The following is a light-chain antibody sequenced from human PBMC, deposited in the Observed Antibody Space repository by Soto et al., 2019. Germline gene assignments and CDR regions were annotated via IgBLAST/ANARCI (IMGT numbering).Light chain of an antibody. CDR1: ETVGNF. Sequence: EIVLTQSPATLSLSPGERATLSCRASETVGNFLAWYQHKPGQAPRLLIYDASDRATGIPARFSGSGSGTDFTLTIGSLEAVDFAVYYCQHRYNWAWTFGQGTKVEIK. CDR3: QHRYNWAWT. CDR2: DAS. V-gene: IGKV3-11*01. J-gene: IGKJ1*01.